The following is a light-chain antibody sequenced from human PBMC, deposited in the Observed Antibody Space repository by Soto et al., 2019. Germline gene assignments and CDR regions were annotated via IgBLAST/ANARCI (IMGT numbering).Light chain of an antibody. Sequence: QSVLTQPPSASGSPGQSVTISCTGTSSDVGGYDYVSWYQQHPGKAPKLMIHGVSKRPSGVPDRFSGSKSGNTASLTVSGLQAEDEADYCCSSYAGSNNLIFGGGTKVTVL. V-gene: IGLV2-8*01. CDR2: GVS. CDR1: SSDVGGYDY. CDR3: SSYAGSNNLI. J-gene: IGLJ2*01.